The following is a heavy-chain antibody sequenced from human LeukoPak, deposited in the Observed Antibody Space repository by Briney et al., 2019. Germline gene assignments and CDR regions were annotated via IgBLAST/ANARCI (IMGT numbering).Heavy chain of an antibody. CDR3: TTELKFARYSYGLGFGY. CDR1: GFTFSNAW. V-gene: IGHV3-15*01. D-gene: IGHD5-18*01. J-gene: IGHJ4*02. Sequence: KPGGSLRLSCAASGFTFSNAWMSWVRQAPGKGLEWVGRIKSKTDGGTTGYAAPVKGRFTTSRDDSKNTLYLQMNSLKTEDTAVYYCTTELKFARYSYGLGFGYWGQGTLVTVSS. CDR2: IKSKTDGGTT.